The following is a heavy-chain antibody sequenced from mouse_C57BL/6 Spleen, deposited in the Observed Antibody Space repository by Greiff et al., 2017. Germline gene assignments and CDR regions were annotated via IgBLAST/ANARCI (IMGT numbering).Heavy chain of an antibody. CDR1: GYTFTTYP. CDR3: ARGYGYDEGYAMDY. V-gene: IGHV1-47*01. CDR2: FHPYNDDT. J-gene: IGHJ4*01. Sequence: SGAELVKPGASVKMSCKASGYTFTTYPIEWMKQNPGKSLEWIGNFHPYNDDTKYNEKFKGKATLTVEKSSSTVYLELSRLTSDDSAVYYCARGYGYDEGYAMDYWGQGTSVTVSA. D-gene: IGHD2-2*01.